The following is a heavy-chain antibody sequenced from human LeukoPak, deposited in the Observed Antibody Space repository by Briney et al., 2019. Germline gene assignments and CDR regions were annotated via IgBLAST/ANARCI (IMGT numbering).Heavy chain of an antibody. J-gene: IGHJ6*03. CDR1: GGSISSYY. CDR2: IYTSGST. V-gene: IGHV4-4*07. Sequence: SENLSLTCTVSGGSISSYYWSWIRQPAGKGLEWIGRIYTSGSTNYNPYLKSRVTMSVDTSKNQFSLKLSSVTAADTAVYYCARVTVVPAAMTSYYYYMDVWGKGTTVTVSS. CDR3: ARVTVVPAAMTSYYYYMDV. D-gene: IGHD2-2*01.